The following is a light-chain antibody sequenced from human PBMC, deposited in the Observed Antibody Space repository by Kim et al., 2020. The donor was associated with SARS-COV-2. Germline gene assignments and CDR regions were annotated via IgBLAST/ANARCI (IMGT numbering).Light chain of an antibody. CDR2: GAS. CDR1: PSVRRN. Sequence: PGGRATLSCRGSPSVRRNFAWYQPKPGEAPWPLVDGASTCATGIPARFRCSGSGKEFTLPLSSLQSEGFSVYYWQKDNNWPRGTFGQGTEVEI. V-gene: IGKV3-15*01. J-gene: IGKJ2*01. CDR3: QKDNNWPRGT.